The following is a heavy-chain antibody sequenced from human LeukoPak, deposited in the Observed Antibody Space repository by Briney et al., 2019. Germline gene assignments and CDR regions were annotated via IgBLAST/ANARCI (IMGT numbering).Heavy chain of an antibody. J-gene: IGHJ5*02. Sequence: KPSETLSLTCTVSGGSISSSNYYWGWIRQPPGKGLEWIGSIYYSGSTYYHPSLKSRVTIFVDTSKNQFSLKVRSVTAADTAVTYCAILAARLSWFDPWGQGTLFTVSS. CDR2: IYYSGST. D-gene: IGHD5-12*01. V-gene: IGHV4-39*01. CDR1: GGSISSSNYY. CDR3: AILAARLSWFDP.